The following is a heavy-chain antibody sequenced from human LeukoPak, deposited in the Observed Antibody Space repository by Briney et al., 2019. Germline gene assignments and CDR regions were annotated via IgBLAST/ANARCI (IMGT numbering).Heavy chain of an antibody. D-gene: IGHD3-22*01. V-gene: IGHV4-59*01. CDR1: GGSISSYY. CDR2: IYYSGST. J-gene: IGHJ4*02. Sequence: SETLSLTCTVSGGSISSYYWSWIRQPPGKGLEWIGYIYYSGSTNYNPSLKSRVTISVDTSKNQFSLKLSSVTAADTAVYYCARRAYYYDSSGYYFDYWGQGTLVTVSS. CDR3: ARRAYYYDSSGYYFDY.